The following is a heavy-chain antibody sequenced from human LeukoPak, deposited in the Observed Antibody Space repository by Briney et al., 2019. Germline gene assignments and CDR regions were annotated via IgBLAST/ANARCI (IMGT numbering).Heavy chain of an antibody. CDR1: GGSVSDYY. J-gene: IGHJ5*02. CDR3: ARGYSSSWYFNWFDP. CDR2: IYYSGSP. D-gene: IGHD6-13*01. V-gene: IGHV4-39*07. Sequence: SETLSLTCTISGGSVSDYYWSWIRQPPGKGLEWIGSIYYSGSPYYNPSLKSRVTISVDTSKNQFSLKLTSVTAADTAVYYCARGYSSSWYFNWFDPWGQGTLVTVSS.